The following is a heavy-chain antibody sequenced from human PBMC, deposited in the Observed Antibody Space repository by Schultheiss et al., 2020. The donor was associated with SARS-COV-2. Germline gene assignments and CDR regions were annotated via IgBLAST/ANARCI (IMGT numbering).Heavy chain of an antibody. CDR2: ISSSSSYT. Sequence: GGSLRLSCAASGFTFSSYSMNWVRQAPGKGLEWVSYISSSSSYTNYADSVKGRFTISRDNAKNSLYLQMNSLRAEDTAVYYCAREKSGTYYDFWSGLSLFDYWGQGTLVTVSS. CDR1: GFTFSSYS. V-gene: IGHV3-21*05. D-gene: IGHD3-3*01. J-gene: IGHJ4*02. CDR3: AREKSGTYYDFWSGLSLFDY.